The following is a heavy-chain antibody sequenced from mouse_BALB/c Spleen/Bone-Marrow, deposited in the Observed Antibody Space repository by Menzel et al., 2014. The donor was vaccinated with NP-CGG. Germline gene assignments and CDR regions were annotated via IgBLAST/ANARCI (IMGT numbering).Heavy chain of an antibody. V-gene: IGHV1S56*01. CDR1: GYTFTTYY. D-gene: IGHD2-14*01. CDR2: IYPGNVNT. J-gene: IGHJ3*01. CDR3: ARGGYDGAWFAY. Sequence: QVQIRQSGPELVKPGASVRISCKASGYTFTTYYIHWVKQRAGQGLARIGWIYPGNVNTNYSEKFKGKATLTADKSSSTAYMQLSSLTSEDSAVYFCARGGYDGAWFAYWGQGTLVTVSA.